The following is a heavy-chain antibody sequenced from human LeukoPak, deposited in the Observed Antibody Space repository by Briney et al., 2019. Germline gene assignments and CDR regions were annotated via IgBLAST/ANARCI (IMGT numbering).Heavy chain of an antibody. J-gene: IGHJ4*02. Sequence: ASVKVSCKASGYTFTSYDINWVRQATGQGLEWMGWMNPNSGNTGYAQKFQGRVTVTRNTSISTAYMELSSLRSEDTAVYYCARAWYSSSPYGYWGQGTLVTVSS. D-gene: IGHD6-6*01. V-gene: IGHV1-8*01. CDR1: GYTFTSYD. CDR3: ARAWYSSSPYGY. CDR2: MNPNSGNT.